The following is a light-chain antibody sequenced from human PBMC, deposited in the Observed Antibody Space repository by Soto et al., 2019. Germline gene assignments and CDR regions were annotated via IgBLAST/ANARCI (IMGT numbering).Light chain of an antibody. V-gene: IGLV2-8*01. Sequence: QSALTQPPSASGSPGQSVTISCTGTSSDVGGYNYVSWYRQHPGKAPQLIIYDVNKRPSGVPDRFSGSKSGNTASLTVSGLQDEDEADYFCNSYGGTNNYVVFGGGTQLTVL. CDR1: SSDVGGYNY. CDR2: DVN. CDR3: NSYGGTNNYVV. J-gene: IGLJ2*01.